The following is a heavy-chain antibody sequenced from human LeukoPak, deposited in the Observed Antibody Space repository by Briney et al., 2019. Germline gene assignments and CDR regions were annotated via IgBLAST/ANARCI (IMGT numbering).Heavy chain of an antibody. V-gene: IGHV3-33*01. Sequence: GGSLRLSCAASGFTFSSYGMNWVRQAPGKGLEWVAVIWYDGSNKYYGDSVKGRFTISSDNSKNTVSLQMNSLRVEDTAVYYCARLGSSWSFDYWGQGTLVTVSS. CDR2: IWYDGSNK. D-gene: IGHD6-13*01. CDR3: ARLGSSWSFDY. CDR1: GFTFSSYG. J-gene: IGHJ4*02.